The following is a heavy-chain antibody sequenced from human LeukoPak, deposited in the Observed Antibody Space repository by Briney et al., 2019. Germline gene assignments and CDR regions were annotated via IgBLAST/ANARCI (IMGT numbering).Heavy chain of an antibody. Sequence: PSETLSLTCTVSGYSISSGYYWGWIRQPPGKGLEWIGSIYHSGSTYYNPSPKSRVTISVDTSKNQFSLKLSSVTATDTAVYYCATYSSGWPRDYWGQGTLVTVSS. J-gene: IGHJ4*02. D-gene: IGHD6-19*01. V-gene: IGHV4-38-2*02. CDR3: ATYSSGWPRDY. CDR1: GYSISSGYY. CDR2: IYHSGST.